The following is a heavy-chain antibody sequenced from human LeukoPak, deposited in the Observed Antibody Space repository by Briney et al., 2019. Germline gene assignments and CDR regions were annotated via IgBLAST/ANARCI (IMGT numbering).Heavy chain of an antibody. CDR3: ARVMVGATSYFDY. CDR2: IYYSGST. D-gene: IGHD1-26*01. V-gene: IGHV4-30-4*01. J-gene: IGHJ4*02. Sequence: SQTLSLTCTVSGDSISSGDYYWSWIRQPPRKGLEWIGYIYYSGSTYYNPSLKSRVTISVDTSKNQFSLKLSSVTAADTAVYYCARVMVGATSYFDYWGQGTLVTVSS. CDR1: GDSISSGDYY.